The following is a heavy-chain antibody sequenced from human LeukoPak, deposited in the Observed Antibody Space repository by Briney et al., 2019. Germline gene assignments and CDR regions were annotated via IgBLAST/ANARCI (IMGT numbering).Heavy chain of an antibody. D-gene: IGHD2-21*02. CDR1: GFTFSSYW. CDR3: ARDPYCGGDCYDEYYFDY. J-gene: IGHJ4*02. CDR2: IKQDGSEK. Sequence: GGSLRLSCAASGFTFSSYWMSWVRQAPGKGLEWVANIKQDGSEKYYVDSVKGRFTISRGNAKNSLYLQMNSLRAEDTAVYYCARDPYCGGDCYDEYYFDYWGQGTLVTVSS. V-gene: IGHV3-7*01.